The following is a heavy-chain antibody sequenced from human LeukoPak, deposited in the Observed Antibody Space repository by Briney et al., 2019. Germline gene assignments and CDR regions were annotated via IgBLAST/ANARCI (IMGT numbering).Heavy chain of an antibody. CDR1: GFTVSSNY. CDR2: IYSGGST. V-gene: IGHV3-53*01. Sequence: PGGSLRLSCAASGFTVSSNYMSWVRQAPGKGLEWVSVIYSGGSTYYADSVEGRFTISRDNSKNTLYLQMNSLRAEDTAVYYCARGLYSSSSFDYWGQGTLVTVSS. J-gene: IGHJ4*02. CDR3: ARGLYSSSSFDY. D-gene: IGHD6-6*01.